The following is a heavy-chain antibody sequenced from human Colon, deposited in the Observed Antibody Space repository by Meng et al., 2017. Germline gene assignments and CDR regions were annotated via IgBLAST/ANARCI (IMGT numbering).Heavy chain of an antibody. CDR3: ARRYGSGTYPFDF. CDR1: GASIGVGGYY. J-gene: IGHJ4*02. V-gene: IGHV4-31*01. D-gene: IGHD3-10*01. CDR2: IYYSENT. Sequence: VQRQELGTGLVVLVDPLSLSWSVSGASIGVGGYYWSRLRQVPGKGLDLIGHIYYSENTSYTPSPQSLAIISVDTSKNEFSLRLSSVSAADTAVYYCARRYGSGTYPFDFWGQGILVTVSS.